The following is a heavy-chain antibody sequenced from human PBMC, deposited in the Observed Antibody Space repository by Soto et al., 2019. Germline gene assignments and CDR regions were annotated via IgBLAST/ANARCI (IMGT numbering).Heavy chain of an antibody. J-gene: IGHJ6*02. CDR3: ARSLVVPAPPPYLGMDV. CDR2: IIPIFGTA. CDR1: GGTFSSYA. V-gene: IGHV1-69*01. Sequence: QVQLVQSGAEVKKPGSSVKVSCKASGGTFSSYAISWVRQAPGQGLEWMGGIIPIFGTANYAQKFQGRVTITADESTSTAYMELSSLRSEDTAVYYCARSLVVPAPPPYLGMDVWGQGTTVTVSS. D-gene: IGHD2-2*01.